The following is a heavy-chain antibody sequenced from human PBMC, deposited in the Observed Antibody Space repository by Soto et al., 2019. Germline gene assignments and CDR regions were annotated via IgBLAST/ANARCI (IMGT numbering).Heavy chain of an antibody. CDR1: GFTFSSYS. V-gene: IGHV3-48*02. CDR3: ARDSRGGYDLGY. D-gene: IGHD5-12*01. J-gene: IGHJ4*02. Sequence: GGSLRLSCAASGFTFSSYSMNWVRQAPGKGLEWVSYISSSSTIYYADSVKGRFTISRDNAKNSLYLQMNSLRDEDTAVYYCARDSRGGYDLGYWGQGTLVTVSS. CDR2: ISSSSTI.